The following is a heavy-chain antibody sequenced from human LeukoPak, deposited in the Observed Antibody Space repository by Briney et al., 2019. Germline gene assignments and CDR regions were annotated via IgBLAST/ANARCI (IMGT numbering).Heavy chain of an antibody. CDR1: GFTFSSYS. CDR3: ARDGTAAEDY. D-gene: IGHD6-13*01. J-gene: IGHJ4*02. CDR2: ISSSSSYI. Sequence: GGSLRLSCAASGFTFSSYSMNWDRQAPGKGLEWVSSISSSSSYIYYADSVKGRFTISRDNAKNSLYLQMNSLRAEDTAVYYCARDGTAAEDYWGQGTLVTVSS. V-gene: IGHV3-21*01.